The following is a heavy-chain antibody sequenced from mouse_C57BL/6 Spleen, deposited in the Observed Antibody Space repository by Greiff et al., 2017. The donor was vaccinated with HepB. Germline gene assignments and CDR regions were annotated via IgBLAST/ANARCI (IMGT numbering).Heavy chain of an antibody. Sequence: QVQLQQSGAELARPGASVKLSCKASGYTFTSYGISWVKQRTGQGLEWIGEIYPRSGNTYYNEKFKGKATLTADKSSSTAYMELRSLTSEESAVYFCASCDGYYLYYFDYWGQGTTLTVSS. V-gene: IGHV1-81*01. CDR2: IYPRSGNT. D-gene: IGHD2-3*01. J-gene: IGHJ2*01. CDR1: GYTFTSYG. CDR3: ASCDGYYLYYFDY.